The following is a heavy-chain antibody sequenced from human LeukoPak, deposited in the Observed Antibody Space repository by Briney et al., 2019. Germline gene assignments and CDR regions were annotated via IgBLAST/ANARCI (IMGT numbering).Heavy chain of an antibody. CDR1: GGSISSYY. J-gene: IGHJ4*02. V-gene: IGHV4-4*07. Sequence: SETLSLTCTVSGGSISSYYWSWIRQPAGKGLEWIGRIYTSGSTNYNPSLKSRVTMSVDTSKNQFSLKVISVTAAHTAVYYCARRFGSGGEFDYWGQGTLVIVSS. D-gene: IGHD2-21*01. CDR2: IYTSGST. CDR3: ARRFGSGGEFDY.